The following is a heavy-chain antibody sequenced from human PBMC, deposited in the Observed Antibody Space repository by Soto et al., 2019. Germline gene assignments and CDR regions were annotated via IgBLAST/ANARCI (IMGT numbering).Heavy chain of an antibody. J-gene: IGHJ4*02. V-gene: IGHV3-9*01. CDR2: ISWNSGSI. D-gene: IGHD1-26*01. CDR3: AKGYEWELLSCFDY. CDR1: GFTFYDYA. Sequence: GGSLRLSCAASGFTFYDYAMHWVRQAPGKGLEWVSGISWNSGSIGYADSVKGRFTISRDNAKNSLYLQMNSLRAEDTALYYCAKGYEWELLSCFDYWGQGTLVTVSS.